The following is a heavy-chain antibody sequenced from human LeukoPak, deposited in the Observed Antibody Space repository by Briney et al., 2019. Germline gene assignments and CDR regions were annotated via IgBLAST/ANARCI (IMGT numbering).Heavy chain of an antibody. CDR3: ARDRYGDHLFDY. CDR2: IKQDGSEK. Sequence: GGSLRLSCAASGFTFSRYWMSWVRQAPGKGLEWVANIKQDGSEKDYVDSVKGRFTISRDNAKNSLYLQMNSLRAEDTAVYYCARDRYGDHLFDYWGQGTLVTVSS. D-gene: IGHD4-17*01. V-gene: IGHV3-7*01. CDR1: GFTFSRYW. J-gene: IGHJ4*02.